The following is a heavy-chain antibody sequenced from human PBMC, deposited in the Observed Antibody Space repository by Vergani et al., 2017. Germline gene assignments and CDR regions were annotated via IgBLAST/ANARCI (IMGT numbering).Heavy chain of an antibody. V-gene: IGHV3-48*01. CDR1: GFTFSSYS. D-gene: IGHD4-17*01. Sequence: EVHLVESGGGLVQPGGSLRLSCAASGFTFSSYSMNWVRQAPGKGLEWVSYSSSSSSTIYYADSVKGRFTISRDNAKNSLYLQMNSLRAEDTAVYYCARFPLTTVATGHTDYYYGMDVWGQGTTVTVSS. CDR3: ARFPLTTVATGHTDYYYGMDV. J-gene: IGHJ6*02. CDR2: SSSSSSTI.